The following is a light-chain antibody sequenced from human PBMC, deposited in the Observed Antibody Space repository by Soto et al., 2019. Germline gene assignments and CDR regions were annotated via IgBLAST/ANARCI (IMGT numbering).Light chain of an antibody. V-gene: IGKV3-11*01. Sequence: EIVLTQSPATLSLSPGERATPSCRASQSVSSYLAWYQQKPGQAPRLLIYDASNRATGIPARFSGSGSGTDFTLTISSLEPEDFAVYYCQQRSNWLFGQGIKVDIK. CDR2: DAS. CDR3: QQRSNWL. J-gene: IGKJ1*01. CDR1: QSVSSY.